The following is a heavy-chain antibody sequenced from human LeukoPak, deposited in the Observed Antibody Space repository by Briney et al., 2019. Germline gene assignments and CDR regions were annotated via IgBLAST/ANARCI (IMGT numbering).Heavy chain of an antibody. CDR3: ARGPPRGKYYYMDV. D-gene: IGHD1-1*01. V-gene: IGHV3-13*01. J-gene: IGHJ6*03. Sequence: GGSLRLSCAASGFTFSSFDMHWVRQPTGQGLEWVSTIGTASDTYYPGSVEGRFTLSRDNAKNSLYLQMNSLTAGDSAVYYCARGPPRGKYYYMDVWGKGTTVTVSS. CDR1: GFTFSSFD. CDR2: IGTASDT.